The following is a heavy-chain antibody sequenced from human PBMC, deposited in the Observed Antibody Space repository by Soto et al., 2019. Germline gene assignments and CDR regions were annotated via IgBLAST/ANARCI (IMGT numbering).Heavy chain of an antibody. V-gene: IGHV3-30*04. CDR3: ARANLNFGLDY. D-gene: IGHD1-7*01. CDR2: NSYDGSKE. J-gene: IGHJ4*02. Sequence: GGSLRLSCAASGFMFSSYAMHWVRQAPGKGLEWVALNSYDGSKEYYVDSVKGRFTVSRDNSKNTLYLQMNSLSADDTAVYYCARANLNFGLDYWGQGTLVTVSS. CDR1: GFMFSSYA.